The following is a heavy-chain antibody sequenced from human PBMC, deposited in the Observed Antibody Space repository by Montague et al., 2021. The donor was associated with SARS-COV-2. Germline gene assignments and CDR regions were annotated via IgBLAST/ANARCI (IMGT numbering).Heavy chain of an antibody. J-gene: IGHJ4*02. CDR1: GVSVTDYY. Sequence: SETLSLTCTVSGVSVTDYYWSWIRQSPGKGLEWVGDVLYNKGTNFNPSLKSRVAISVDTSKNQFSLRLTSVTAADKAFYYCLRQPHYDGLNSPPDFWDQGTLVTVSS. CDR3: LRQPHYDGLNSPPDF. V-gene: IGHV4-59*08. D-gene: IGHD3-16*01. CDR2: VLYNKGT.